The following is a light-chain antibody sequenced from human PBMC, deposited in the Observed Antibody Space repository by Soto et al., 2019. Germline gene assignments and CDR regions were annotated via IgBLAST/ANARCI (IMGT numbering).Light chain of an antibody. CDR2: EVS. CDR1: SSDVGGSNF. CDR3: LSYTSANTRV. V-gene: IGLV2-14*01. Sequence: QSVLTQPASMSGSPRQSITISCTGTSSDVGGSNFVSWYQQHPGKAPKLLIHEVSYRPSGVSDRFSGSKSGNTASLTISGLQAEDEADYYCLSYTSANTRVFGGGTKLTVL. J-gene: IGLJ3*02.